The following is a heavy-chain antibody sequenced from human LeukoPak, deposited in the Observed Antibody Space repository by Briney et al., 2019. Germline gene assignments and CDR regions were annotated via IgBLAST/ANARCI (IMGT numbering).Heavy chain of an antibody. J-gene: IGHJ5*02. CDR2: INAGNGNT. CDR3: ARDSHDWNYSGFDP. V-gene: IGHV1-3*01. D-gene: IGHD1-7*01. Sequence: GASVKVSCKASGYTFTSYAMHWVRQAPGQRLEWMGWINAGNGNTKYSQEFQGRVTMTRDTSISTAYMELISLRSDDTAVYYCARDSHDWNYSGFDPWGQGTLVTVSS. CDR1: GYTFTSYA.